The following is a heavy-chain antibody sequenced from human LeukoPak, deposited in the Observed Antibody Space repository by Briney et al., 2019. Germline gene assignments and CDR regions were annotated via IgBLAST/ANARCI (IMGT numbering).Heavy chain of an antibody. Sequence: SVKVSCKASGYNFISYGISWVRQAPGQGLEWMGGIIPIFGTANYAQKFQGRVTITADESTSTAYMELSSLRSEDTAVYYCALVGDSSGYYHYFDYWGQGTLVTVSS. CDR3: ALVGDSSGYYHYFDY. CDR2: IIPIFGTA. J-gene: IGHJ4*02. CDR1: GYNFISYG. D-gene: IGHD3-22*01. V-gene: IGHV1-69*13.